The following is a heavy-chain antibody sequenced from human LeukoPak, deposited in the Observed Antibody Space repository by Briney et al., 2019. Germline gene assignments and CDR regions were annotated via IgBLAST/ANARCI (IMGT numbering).Heavy chain of an antibody. CDR1: GGSFSGYY. V-gene: IGHV4-59*01. D-gene: IGHD5-24*01. J-gene: IGHJ4*02. CDR2: IYYSGST. Sequence: SETLSLTCAVYGGSFSGYYWSWIRQPPGKGLEWIGYIYYSGSTNYNPSLKSRVTILVDTSKNQFSLKLSSVTAADTAVYFCARRGRWLQSLDYWGQGTLVTVSS. CDR3: ARRGRWLQSLDY.